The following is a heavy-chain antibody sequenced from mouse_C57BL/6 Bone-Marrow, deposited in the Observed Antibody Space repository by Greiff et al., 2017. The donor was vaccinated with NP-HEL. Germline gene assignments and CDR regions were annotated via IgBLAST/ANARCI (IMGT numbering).Heavy chain of an antibody. CDR1: GYTFTSYW. D-gene: IGHD1-1*01. V-gene: IGHV1-69*01. CDR3: LLITTPDY. Sequence: QVQLQQPGAELVMPGASVKLSCKASGYTFTSYWMHWVKQRPGQGLEWIGEIDPSDSYTNYNQKFKGKSTLTVDKSSSTAYMQLSSLTSEDSAVYYCLLITTPDYWGQGTTLTVSS. CDR2: IDPSDSYT. J-gene: IGHJ2*01.